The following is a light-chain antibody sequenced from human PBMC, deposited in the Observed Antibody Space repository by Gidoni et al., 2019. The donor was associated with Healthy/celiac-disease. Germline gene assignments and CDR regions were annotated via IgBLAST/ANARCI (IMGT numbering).Light chain of an antibody. CDR2: GAS. CDR3: QQYNNWPPRMT. J-gene: IGKJ1*01. CDR1: QSVSSN. V-gene: IGKV3-15*01. Sequence: SVSPGERATLSCRASQSVSSNLAWYQQKPGQAPRLLIYGASTRATGIPARFSGSGSGTEFTLTISSLQSEDFAVYYCQQYNNWPPRMTFXQXTKVEIK.